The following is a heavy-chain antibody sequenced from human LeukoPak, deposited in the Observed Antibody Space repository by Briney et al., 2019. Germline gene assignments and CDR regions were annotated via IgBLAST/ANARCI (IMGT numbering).Heavy chain of an antibody. J-gene: IGHJ4*02. Sequence: GGSLRLSCAASGFTFSDHYMDWVRQAPGKGLEWVGRTRHKANSYTTEYAASVKGRFTISRDASKNSLYLQMNSLKIEDTAVYYCARRNDYGGNSDGLPLVDYFDYWGQGTLVTVSS. D-gene: IGHD4-23*01. CDR1: GFTFSDHY. CDR2: TRHKANSYTT. V-gene: IGHV3-72*01. CDR3: ARRNDYGGNSDGLPLVDYFDY.